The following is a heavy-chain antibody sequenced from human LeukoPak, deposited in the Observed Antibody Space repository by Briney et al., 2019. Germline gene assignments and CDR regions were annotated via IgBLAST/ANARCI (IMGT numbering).Heavy chain of an antibody. CDR1: GGSFSGYY. Sequence: SETLSLTCAVYGGSFSGYYWSWIRQPPGKGLEWIGEVNHSGSTNYNPSLKSRVTISVDTSKNQFSLKLSSVTAADTAVYYCARGSSYVRYYYYMDVWGKGTTVTISS. CDR2: VNHSGST. D-gene: IGHD3-16*01. CDR3: ARGSSYVRYYYYMDV. V-gene: IGHV4-34*01. J-gene: IGHJ6*03.